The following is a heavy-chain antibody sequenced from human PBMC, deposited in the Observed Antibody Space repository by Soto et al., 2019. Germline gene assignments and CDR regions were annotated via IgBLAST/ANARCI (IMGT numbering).Heavy chain of an antibody. CDR1: GGTFSSYA. J-gene: IGHJ6*02. D-gene: IGHD6-19*01. CDR3: ASDYAVADDYYYGMDV. Sequence: QVQLVQSGAEVKKPGSSVKVSCKASGGTFSSYAFSWVRQGPGQGLEWLGGIIPISGTSNYPQKFQGRVTITADASTSTVYMELSSLRSEDTAVYYCASDYAVADDYYYGMDVWGQGTTVTVSS. V-gene: IGHV1-69*01. CDR2: IIPISGTS.